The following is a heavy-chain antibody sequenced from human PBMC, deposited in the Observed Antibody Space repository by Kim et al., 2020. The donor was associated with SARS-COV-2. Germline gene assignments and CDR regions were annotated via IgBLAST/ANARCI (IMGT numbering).Heavy chain of an antibody. J-gene: IGHJ3*02. CDR1: GFTFSSYE. CDR3: ARDPPLPPFSYYYDPIHADAFDI. CDR2: ISSSGSTI. V-gene: IGHV3-48*03. D-gene: IGHD3-22*01. Sequence: GGSLRLSCAASGFTFSSYEMNWVRQAPGKGLEWVSYISSSGSTIYYADSVKGRFTISRDNAKNSLYLQMNSLRAEDTAVYYCARDPPLPPFSYYYDPIHADAFDIWGQGTIVTVSS.